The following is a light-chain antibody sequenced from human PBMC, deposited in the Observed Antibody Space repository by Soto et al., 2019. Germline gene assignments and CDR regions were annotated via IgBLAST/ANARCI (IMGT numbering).Light chain of an antibody. CDR1: SSDVGGYNY. CDR3: TSYTSSGTYV. Sequence: QCVLAQPAPVSGSPGQSITISCTGTSSDVGGYNYVSWHQQHPGKAPKLTIYDVSSRPSGVSNRFSASKSGNTASLTISGLQAEDEADYYCTSYTSSGTYVFGIGT. V-gene: IGLV2-14*01. J-gene: IGLJ1*01. CDR2: DVS.